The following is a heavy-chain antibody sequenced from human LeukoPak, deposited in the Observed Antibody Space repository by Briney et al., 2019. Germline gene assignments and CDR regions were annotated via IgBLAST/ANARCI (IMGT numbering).Heavy chain of an antibody. V-gene: IGHV1-69*13. Sequence: ASVKVFCKASGGTFSSYAISWVRQAPGQGLEWMGGIIPIFGTANYAQKFQGRVTITADESTSTAYMELSSLRSEDTAVYYCARERIAAAGGHCYGMDVWGQGTTVTVSS. J-gene: IGHJ6*02. CDR1: GGTFSSYA. CDR2: IIPIFGTA. D-gene: IGHD6-13*01. CDR3: ARERIAAAGGHCYGMDV.